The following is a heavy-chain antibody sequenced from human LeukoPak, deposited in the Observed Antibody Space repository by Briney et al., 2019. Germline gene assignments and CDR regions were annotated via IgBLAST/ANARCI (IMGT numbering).Heavy chain of an antibody. J-gene: IGHJ3*02. V-gene: IGHV4-4*07. D-gene: IGHD4-23*01. CDR1: GFTFSSYS. CDR3: ARAKDNYGGNDAFDI. Sequence: GSLRLSCAASGFTFSSYSMNWVRQAPGKGLEWIGRIYTSGSTNYNPSLKSRVTMSVDTSKNQFSLKLSSVTAADTAVYYCARAKDNYGGNDAFDIWGQGTMVTVSS. CDR2: IYTSGST.